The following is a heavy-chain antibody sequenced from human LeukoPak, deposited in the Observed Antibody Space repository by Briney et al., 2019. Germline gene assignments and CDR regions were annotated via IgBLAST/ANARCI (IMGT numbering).Heavy chain of an antibody. D-gene: IGHD3-22*01. CDR2: ISYDGSNK. CDR1: GFTFSSYA. Sequence: GGSLRLSCAASGFTFSSYAMHWVRQAPGKGLEWVAVISYDGSNKYYADSVKGRFTISRDNSKNTLYLQMNSLRAEYTAVYYCARDSSGYYPPTPMFVYWGQGTLVTVSS. V-gene: IGHV3-30*01. J-gene: IGHJ4*02. CDR3: ARDSSGYYPPTPMFVY.